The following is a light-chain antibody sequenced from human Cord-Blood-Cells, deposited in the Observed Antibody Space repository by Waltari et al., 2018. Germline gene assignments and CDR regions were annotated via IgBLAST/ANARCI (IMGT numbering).Light chain of an antibody. CDR2: DVS. Sequence: QSALTQPAPVSGYPGQSITLSCPGPSRDVGGCNDVSWYQQHPGKAPKLMIYDVSKRPSGVSNRFPGSKSGNTASLTISGLQAEDEADYYCSSYTSSSTLVFGGGTKLTVL. V-gene: IGLV2-14*01. J-gene: IGLJ2*01. CDR1: SRDVGGCND. CDR3: SSYTSSSTLV.